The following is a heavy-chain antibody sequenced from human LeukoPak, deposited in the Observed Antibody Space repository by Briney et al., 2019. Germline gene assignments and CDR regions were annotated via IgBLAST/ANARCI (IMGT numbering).Heavy chain of an antibody. CDR2: IYSGGSA. V-gene: IGHV3-66*01. D-gene: IGHD2-8*02. Sequence: PGGSLRLSCAASGFTVSTNYMSWVRQAPGKGLEWVSVIYSGGSAYYADSVKGRFTISRDNSKNTLYLQMNSLRAEDTAVYYCARDAGGYGMDVWGQGTTVTVSS. CDR1: GFTVSTNY. CDR3: ARDAGGYGMDV. J-gene: IGHJ6*02.